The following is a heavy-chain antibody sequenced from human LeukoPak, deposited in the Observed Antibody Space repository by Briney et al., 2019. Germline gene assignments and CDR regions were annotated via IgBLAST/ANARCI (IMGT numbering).Heavy chain of an antibody. CDR1: GGSISGYY. D-gene: IGHD6-13*01. CDR2: INHSGST. CDR3: ARGVSRIIAALGY. Sequence: PSETLSLTCTVSGGSISGYYWSWIRQPPGKGLEWIGEINHSGSTYYNPSLKSRVTISVDTSKNQFSLKLSSVTAADTAVYYCARGVSRIIAALGYWGQGTLVTVSS. V-gene: IGHV4-34*01. J-gene: IGHJ4*02.